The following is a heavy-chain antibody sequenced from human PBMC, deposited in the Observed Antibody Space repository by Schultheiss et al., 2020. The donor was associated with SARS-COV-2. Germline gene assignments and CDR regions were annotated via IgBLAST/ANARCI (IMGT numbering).Heavy chain of an antibody. CDR3: ARGPTVTTPLDY. J-gene: IGHJ4*02. CDR2: IYTSGST. V-gene: IGHV4-4*07. D-gene: IGHD4-17*01. CDR1: GGSISSYY. Sequence: SETLSLTCTVSGGSISSYYWSWIRQPAGKGLEWIGRIYTSGSTNYNPSLKSRVTISVDTSKNQFSLKLSSVTAADTAVYYCARGPTVTTPLDYWGQGTLVTVSS.